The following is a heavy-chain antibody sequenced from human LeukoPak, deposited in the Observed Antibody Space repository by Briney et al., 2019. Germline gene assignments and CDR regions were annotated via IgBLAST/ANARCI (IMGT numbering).Heavy chain of an antibody. CDR3: ARDGGSGWYYFDY. CDR1: GFTFSSYS. J-gene: IGHJ4*02. Sequence: GGSLRLSCAASGFTFSSYSMNWVRQAPGKGLEWVSSISSSSYIYYADSVKGRFTISRDNAKNSLYLQMNSLRAEDTAVYYCARDGGSGWYYFDYWGRGTLVTVSS. D-gene: IGHD6-19*01. V-gene: IGHV3-21*01. CDR2: ISSSSYI.